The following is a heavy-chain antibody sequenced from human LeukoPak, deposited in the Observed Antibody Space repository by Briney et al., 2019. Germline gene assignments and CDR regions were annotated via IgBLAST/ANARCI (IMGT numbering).Heavy chain of an antibody. CDR1: GFTFGDYA. CDR3: AKDTTDYAYRYYFDY. D-gene: IGHD3-16*01. CDR2: IYSGGST. Sequence: GGSLRLSCTASGFTFGDYAMSWVRQAPGRGLELVSVIYSGGSTYYADSVKGRFTISRDNSKNTLYLQMNSLRAEDTAVYYCAKDTTDYAYRYYFDYWGQGTLVTVSS. V-gene: IGHV3-53*01. J-gene: IGHJ4*02.